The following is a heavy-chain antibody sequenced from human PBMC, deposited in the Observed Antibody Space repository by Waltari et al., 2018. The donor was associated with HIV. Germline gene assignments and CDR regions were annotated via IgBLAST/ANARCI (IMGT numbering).Heavy chain of an antibody. Sequence: HVQLVQSGSELKKPGASVKVSCKASGYTFTNNAVNWVRQAPGQGLEWMGWINTKTGNPTYAQGFTGRFVFSLDTSVSTAYLQISSLKAEDTAFYYCARYTTGWYDSWGQGTLVTVSS. CDR1: GYTFTNNA. D-gene: IGHD6-19*01. CDR3: ARYTTGWYDS. V-gene: IGHV7-4-1*02. J-gene: IGHJ5*01. CDR2: INTKTGNP.